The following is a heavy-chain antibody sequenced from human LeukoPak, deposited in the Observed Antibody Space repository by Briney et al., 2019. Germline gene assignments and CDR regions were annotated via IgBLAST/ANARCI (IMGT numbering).Heavy chain of an antibody. J-gene: IGHJ4*02. CDR2: INHSGST. CDR1: GGSFSGYY. D-gene: IGHD6-19*01. Sequence: SETLSLTCAVYGGSFSGYYWSWIRQPPGKGLEWIGEINHSGSTNYNPSLKRRVTISVDTSKNQFSLKLSSVTAADTAVYYCARGLLPTAGYYFDYWGQGTLVTVSS. CDR3: ARGLLPTAGYYFDY. V-gene: IGHV4-34*01.